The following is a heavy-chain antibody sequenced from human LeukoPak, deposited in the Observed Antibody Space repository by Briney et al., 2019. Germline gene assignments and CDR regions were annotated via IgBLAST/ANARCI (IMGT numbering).Heavy chain of an antibody. V-gene: IGHV1-18*01. Sequence: ASVKVSCKASGHTFTSYGISWVRQAPGQGLEWMGWISAYNGNTNYAQKLQGRVTMTTDTSTSTAYMELRSLRSDDTAVYYCARNYYDSSGYYYFYYYYYYMDVWGKGTTVTISS. J-gene: IGHJ6*03. CDR1: GHTFTSYG. CDR3: ARNYYDSSGYYYFYYYYYYMDV. D-gene: IGHD3-22*01. CDR2: ISAYNGNT.